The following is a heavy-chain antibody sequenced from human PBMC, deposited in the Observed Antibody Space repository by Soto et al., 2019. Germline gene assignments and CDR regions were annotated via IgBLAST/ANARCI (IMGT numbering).Heavy chain of an antibody. V-gene: IGHV4-39*01. Sequence: SETLSLTCTVSGGSISSSSYYWGWIRQPPGKGLEWIGSIYYSGSTYYNPSLKSRVTISVDTSKNQFSLKLSSVTAADTAVYYCARAKTYFDYWGQGTLVTVSS. J-gene: IGHJ4*02. CDR2: IYYSGST. CDR1: GGSISSSSYY. CDR3: ARAKTYFDY.